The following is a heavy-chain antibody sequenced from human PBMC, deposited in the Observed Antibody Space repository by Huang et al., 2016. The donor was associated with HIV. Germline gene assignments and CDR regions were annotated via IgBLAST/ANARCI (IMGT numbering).Heavy chain of an antibody. J-gene: IGHJ4*02. CDR1: RFTFSSYA. CDR2: STDGMNNR. V-gene: IGHV3-23*01. CDR3: AKDADTSGYDVLGPFGS. D-gene: IGHD3-3*01. Sequence: EVLLLESGGGLVQPGGSLRLSCVASRFTFSSYAMSCVRQATGKGKGWVSDSTDGMNNRYYAHSVKGSVAVSKDDSTNTLYLQMNSLRAEDTAVYYCAKDADTSGYDVLGPFGSWGQGTLVTVSS.